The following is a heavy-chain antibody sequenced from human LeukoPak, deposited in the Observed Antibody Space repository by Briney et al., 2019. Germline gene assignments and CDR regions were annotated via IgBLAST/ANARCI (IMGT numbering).Heavy chain of an antibody. D-gene: IGHD5-18*01. Sequence: ASVKVSCKASGYTFTGYYMHWVRQAPGQGLEWMGRINPNSGGTNYAQKFQGRVTMTRDTSISTAYMELSRLRSDDTAVYYCASTTNRGYSYGYIDYWGQGTLVTASS. V-gene: IGHV1-2*06. CDR2: INPNSGGT. CDR3: ASTTNRGYSYGYIDY. J-gene: IGHJ4*02. CDR1: GYTFTGYY.